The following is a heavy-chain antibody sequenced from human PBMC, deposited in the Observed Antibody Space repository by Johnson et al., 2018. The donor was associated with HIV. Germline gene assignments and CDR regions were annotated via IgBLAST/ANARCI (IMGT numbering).Heavy chain of an antibody. D-gene: IGHD3-16*01. J-gene: IGHJ3*02. CDR2: IRYDGSNN. CDR1: GFTFSSYG. Sequence: QVQLVESGGGVVQPGGSLRLSCAASGFTFSSYGMHWVRQAPGKGLEWVAFIRYDGSNNYYADSVQGRFTISRDNSKNTLYLQMNSLRAEDTAVYYCARGGAHDAFDIWGQGTMVTVSS. V-gene: IGHV3-30*02. CDR3: ARGGAHDAFDI.